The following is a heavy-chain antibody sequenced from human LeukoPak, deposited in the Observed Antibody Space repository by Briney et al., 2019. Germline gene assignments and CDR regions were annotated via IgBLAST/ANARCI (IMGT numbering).Heavy chain of an antibody. CDR1: GYTFTSYY. Sequence: ASVKVSCKASGYTFTSYYIHWVRQAPGQGLEWMGLINPSGGSTNYAQKFQGRVTMTGDTSTSTVYMELSSPRSDDTAVYYCARVLNGYNIRDYFDYWGQGTLVTVSS. CDR2: INPSGGST. V-gene: IGHV1-46*01. J-gene: IGHJ4*02. D-gene: IGHD5-24*01. CDR3: ARVLNGYNIRDYFDY.